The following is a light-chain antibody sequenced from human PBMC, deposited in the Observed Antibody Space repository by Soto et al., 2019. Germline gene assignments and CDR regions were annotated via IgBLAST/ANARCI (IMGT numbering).Light chain of an antibody. CDR2: DVT. V-gene: IGLV2-11*01. J-gene: IGLJ1*01. CDR3: CSYSGTYSHV. Sequence: QSALTQPRSVSGSPGQSVTISCTSTTSEVGGGNSVSWYQQHPSKAPKLLIYDVTNRPSGVPDRFSGSKSGNTASLTISGHEAEDEADYYCCSYSGTYSHVFGSGTKVTVL. CDR1: TSEVGGGNS.